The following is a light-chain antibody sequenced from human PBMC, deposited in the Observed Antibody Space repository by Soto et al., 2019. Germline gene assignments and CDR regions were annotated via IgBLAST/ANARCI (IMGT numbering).Light chain of an antibody. CDR2: DAS. CDR1: QSISSW. V-gene: IGKV1-5*01. J-gene: IGKJ1*01. Sequence: DIQMTQSPSTLSASVGDRVTITCRASQSISSWLAWYQQKPGKAPKLLIYDASSLESGVPSRFSGSGSGTEFTLTISSLQPDDFATYYGQQYNSYSPGPTFGQGTKVEIK. CDR3: QQYNSYSPGPT.